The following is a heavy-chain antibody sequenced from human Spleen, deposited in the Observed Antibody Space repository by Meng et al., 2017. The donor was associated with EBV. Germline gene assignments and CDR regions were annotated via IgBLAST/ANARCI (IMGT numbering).Heavy chain of an antibody. V-gene: IGHV4-34*01. CDR1: GVSFSGYY. Sequence: QVQLRQCGAGLVMPSGTLFRTCGGNGVSFSGYYCSWIRQTPGKGLEWIGEIDHTGSTNYNPSLRSRLIISGDTSKNHFSLKLTSVTPADTAVYYCARGGYYDSSGYSGLGLWGQGTLVTVSS. J-gene: IGHJ4*02. D-gene: IGHD3-22*01. CDR3: ARGGYYDSSGYSGLGL. CDR2: IDHTGST.